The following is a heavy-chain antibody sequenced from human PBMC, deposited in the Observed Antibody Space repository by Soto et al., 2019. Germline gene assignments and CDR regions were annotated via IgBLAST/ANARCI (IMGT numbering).Heavy chain of an antibody. V-gene: IGHV2-5*01. J-gene: IGHJ3*02. CDR3: AHSFPSGVVIKNDAFDI. D-gene: IGHD3-3*01. CDR2: IYWNDDK. CDR1: GFSLSTSGVG. Sequence: SGPTLVNPTQTLTLTCTFSGFSLSTSGVGVGWIRQPPGKALEWLALIYWNDDKRYSPSLKSRLTITKDTSKNQVVLTMTNMDPVDTATYYCAHSFPSGVVIKNDAFDIWGQGTMVTVS.